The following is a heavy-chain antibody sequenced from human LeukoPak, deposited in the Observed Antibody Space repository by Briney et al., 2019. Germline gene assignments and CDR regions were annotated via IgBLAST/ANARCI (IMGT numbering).Heavy chain of an antibody. J-gene: IGHJ6*03. Sequence: ASVKVSCKASGYTFTSYDINWVRQATGQGLEWMGWMNPNGGNTGYAQKFQGRVTITRNTSISTAYMELSSLRSEDTAVYYCARGSLTIDYSNFRNYYHYMDVWGKGTTVTVSS. CDR2: MNPNGGNT. CDR3: ARGSLTIDYSNFRNYYHYMDV. D-gene: IGHD4-11*01. V-gene: IGHV1-8*03. CDR1: GYTFTSYD.